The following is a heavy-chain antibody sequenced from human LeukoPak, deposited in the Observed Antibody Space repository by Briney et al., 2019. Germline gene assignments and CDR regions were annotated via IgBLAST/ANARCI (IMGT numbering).Heavy chain of an antibody. V-gene: IGHV3-7*01. CDR3: ASASNYYDSSEDY. Sequence: GGSLRLSCAASGFTFSSYWMSWVRQAPGKGLEWVANIRQDGSEKYYVDSVKGRFTISRDNAKNSLYLQMNSLRAEDTAVYYCASASNYYDSSEDYWGQGTLVTVSS. D-gene: IGHD3-22*01. J-gene: IGHJ4*02. CDR2: IRQDGSEK. CDR1: GFTFSSYW.